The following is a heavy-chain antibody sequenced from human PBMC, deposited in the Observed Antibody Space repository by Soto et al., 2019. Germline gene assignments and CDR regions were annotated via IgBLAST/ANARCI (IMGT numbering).Heavy chain of an antibody. CDR1: GGSISSSSYY. J-gene: IGHJ5*02. D-gene: IGHD1-1*01. CDR3: SRQPWNKRFDP. V-gene: IGHV4-39*01. CDR2: IYYSGST. Sequence: QLQLQESGPGLVKPSETLSLTCTVSGGSISSSSYYWGWIRQPPGKGLEWIGSIYYSGSTYYNPSLKSLVSISADTSKNQFSLKMSSVTAADSAVYYGSRQPWNKRFDPGGQGTLVTVSS.